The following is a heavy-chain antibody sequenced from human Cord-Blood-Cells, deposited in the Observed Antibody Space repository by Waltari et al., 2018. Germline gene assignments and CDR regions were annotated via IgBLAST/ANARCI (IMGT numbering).Heavy chain of an antibody. CDR3: ARIPNYGAYYYYYYGMDV. J-gene: IGHJ6*02. D-gene: IGHD1-7*01. Sequence: HVQLQESGPGLVKPSQTLSLTCTVSGGSISRGGYYWSWIRQHPGKGLEWIGYFYYSGSTYYNPSVKSRVTISVDTSKNQFSLKLSSVTAADTAVYYCARIPNYGAYYYYYYGMDVWGQGTTVTVSS. CDR2: FYYSGST. V-gene: IGHV4-31*03. CDR1: GGSISRGGYY.